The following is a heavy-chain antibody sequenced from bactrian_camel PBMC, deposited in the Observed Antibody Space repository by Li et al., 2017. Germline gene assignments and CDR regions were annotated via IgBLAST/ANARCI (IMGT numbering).Heavy chain of an antibody. CDR2: IDPNGAT. Sequence: HVQLVESGGGSVQAGGSLTLSCAAPAYIFSIYCMGWFRQAPGKEREAVAAIDPNGATTYEDSVVGRFTISKDTAGNTVYLQMNNLKPGDTAMYHCAADRWTCSRLVPVVTVGTDLTGQGTQVTVS. CDR1: AYIFSIYC. J-gene: IGHJ4*01. D-gene: IGHD7*01. V-gene: IGHV3S53*01.